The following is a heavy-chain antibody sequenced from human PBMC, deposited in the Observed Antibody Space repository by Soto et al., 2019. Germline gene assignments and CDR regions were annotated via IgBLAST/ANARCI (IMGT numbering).Heavy chain of an antibody. D-gene: IGHD6-6*01. V-gene: IGHV3-33*01. CDR3: ARDRHSSSSGYFEY. J-gene: IGHJ4*02. CDR1: GFTFSSYG. Sequence: QVQLVESGGGVVQPGRSLRLSCAASGFTFSSYGMHWVRQAPGKGLEWVAVIWYDGNDKYYADFVKGRFTNSRDNAKNTVSLQMNSLRAEDTAVYYCARDRHSSSSGYFEYWGQGTLVTVSS. CDR2: IWYDGNDK.